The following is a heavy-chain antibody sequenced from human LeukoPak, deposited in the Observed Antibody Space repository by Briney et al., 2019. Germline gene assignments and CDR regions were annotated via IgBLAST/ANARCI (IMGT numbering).Heavy chain of an antibody. J-gene: IGHJ4*02. CDR3: ARAGREDTAMVDY. Sequence: NPSETLSLTCTVSGGSISSYYWSWIRQPPGKGLEWIGYIYYSGSTNYNPSLKSRVTISVDTSKNQFSLKLSSVTAADTAVYYCARAGREDTAMVDYWGQGTLVTVSS. D-gene: IGHD5-18*01. CDR2: IYYSGST. V-gene: IGHV4-59*01. CDR1: GGSISSYY.